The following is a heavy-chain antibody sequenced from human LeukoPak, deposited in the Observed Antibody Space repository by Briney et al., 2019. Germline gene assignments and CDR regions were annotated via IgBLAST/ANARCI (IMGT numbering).Heavy chain of an antibody. D-gene: IGHD3-3*01. J-gene: IGHJ4*02. V-gene: IGHV3-66*01. CDR3: ARSARLMKGVVEVTALDD. CDR1: GFIVNSNY. Sequence: PGGSLRLSCAASGFIVNSNYMTWVRQAPGKGLERVSLIYTGGSTYYADSVKGRFTISRDNSKNTLYLQMNSLRAEDTAVYYCARSARLMKGVVEVTALDDWGQGTLVTVSS. CDR2: IYTGGST.